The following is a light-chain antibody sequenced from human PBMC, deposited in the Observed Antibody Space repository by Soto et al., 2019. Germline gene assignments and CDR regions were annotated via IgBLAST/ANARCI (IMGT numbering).Light chain of an antibody. CDR2: LAS. CDR3: QQRSSWPFT. V-gene: IGKV1-9*01. Sequence: DVQLTQSPSFLSTSVGDRVTITCRASQGIGSYLAWYQQKPGKAPKFLVCLASTLQSGVPSRFSGSGSGTEFNLTISNLQPEDFAVYYCQQRSSWPFTFGPGTKVDIK. CDR1: QGIGSY. J-gene: IGKJ3*01.